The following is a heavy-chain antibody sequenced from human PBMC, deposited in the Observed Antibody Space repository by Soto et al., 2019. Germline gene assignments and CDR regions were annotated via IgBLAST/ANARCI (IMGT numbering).Heavy chain of an antibody. CDR2: IIPIFGTA. V-gene: IGHV1-69*01. J-gene: IGHJ4*01. D-gene: IGHD3-22*01. CDR3: ARSSGYYYGGNWRLDY. CDR1: GGTFSSYA. Sequence: QVQLVQSGAEVKKPGSSVKVSCKASGGTFSSYAISWVRQAHGPGLEWLGGIIPIFGTANYAQKFQGRVTITADESTSTAYMELSSLRSEDTAVYYCARSSGYYYGGNWRLDYWCHETLVPVSS.